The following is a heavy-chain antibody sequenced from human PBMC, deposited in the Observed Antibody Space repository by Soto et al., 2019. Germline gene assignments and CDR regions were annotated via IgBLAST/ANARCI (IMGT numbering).Heavy chain of an antibody. J-gene: IGHJ4*02. CDR2: IWYDGSNK. CDR1: GFTFSSYG. Sequence: VGSLRLSCAASGFTFSSYGMHWVRQAPGRGLEWVAVIWYDGSNKYYADSVKGRFTISRDNSKNTLYLQMNSLRAEDTAVYYCASTGIVGATYDYWGQGTLVTVSS. CDR3: ASTGIVGATYDY. V-gene: IGHV3-33*01. D-gene: IGHD1-26*01.